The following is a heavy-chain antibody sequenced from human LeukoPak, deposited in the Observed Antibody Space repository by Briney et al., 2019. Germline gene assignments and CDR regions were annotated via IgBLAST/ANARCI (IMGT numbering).Heavy chain of an antibody. CDR3: ARVRAVAGLNWYFDL. CDR1: GFTFSTYD. V-gene: IGHV3-13*04. Sequence: PGWYLRLSCAASGFTFSTYDMHWVRQATGKGLEWVSAIGTAGYTYYSGSVKGRFTISRENAENSLYLQMNSLRAGDTAVYYCARVRAVAGLNWYFDLWGRGTLVTVSS. CDR2: IGTAGYT. J-gene: IGHJ2*01. D-gene: IGHD6-19*01.